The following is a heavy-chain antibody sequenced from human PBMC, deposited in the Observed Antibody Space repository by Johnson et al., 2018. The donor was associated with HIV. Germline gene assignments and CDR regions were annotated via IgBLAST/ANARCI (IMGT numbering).Heavy chain of an antibody. Sequence: QVQLVESGGGVVQPGGSLRLSCAASGFTFSSYGMHWVRQAPGKGLEWVAVIWYDGSNKDYADSVKGRFTISRDNSKNTLYLQMNSLRAEDTAVYYCAKEGAWELRPGAFDIWGQGTMVTVSS. V-gene: IGHV3-33*06. CDR1: GFTFSSYG. CDR2: IWYDGSNK. J-gene: IGHJ3*02. CDR3: AKEGAWELRPGAFDI. D-gene: IGHD1-7*01.